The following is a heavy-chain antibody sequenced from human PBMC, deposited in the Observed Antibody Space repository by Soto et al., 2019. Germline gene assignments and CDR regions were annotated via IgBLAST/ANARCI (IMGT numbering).Heavy chain of an antibody. CDR3: ARLRPMTGTTDWFDP. CDR2: ISNSGST. J-gene: IGHJ5*02. CDR1: GASISSYY. V-gene: IGHV4-59*08. D-gene: IGHD1-20*01. Sequence: QVQLQESGPGLVKPWETLSLTCTVSGASISSYYWTWIRQPPGKGLEWIGYISNSGSTYYNPTLKSRVTRRVDTPKTHFSLILTSVTAADTAVYYCARLRPMTGTTDWFDPWGQGTLVTVSS.